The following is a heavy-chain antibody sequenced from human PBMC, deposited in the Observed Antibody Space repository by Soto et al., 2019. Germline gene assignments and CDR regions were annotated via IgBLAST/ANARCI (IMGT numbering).Heavy chain of an antibody. Sequence: VGSLRLSCAASGFLFNTYSINWVRQAPGKGLEWVSYIGSSSSPIYYADSVRGRFTISRGTAGNSVYLEMNSLRDEDTGVYYCARARYSYGYDFDYWGQGTLVTVSS. V-gene: IGHV3-48*02. CDR2: IGSSSSPI. D-gene: IGHD5-18*01. J-gene: IGHJ4*02. CDR3: ARARYSYGYDFDY. CDR1: GFLFNTYS.